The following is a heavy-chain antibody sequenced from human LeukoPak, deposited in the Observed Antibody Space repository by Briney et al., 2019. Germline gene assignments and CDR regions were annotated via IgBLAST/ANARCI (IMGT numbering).Heavy chain of an antibody. V-gene: IGHV3-48*01. CDR2: ISSSSGSM. CDR3: ARDQPANCASISCYALFDY. CDR1: GFRFTSYN. Sequence: GGSLRLSCAASGFRFTSYNMNWVRQAPGKGLEWVSYISSSSGSMYYADSVKGRFTISRDNAKNSLYLQMSSLRAEDTAVYYCARDQPANCASISCYALFDYWGQGALVTVSS. D-gene: IGHD2-2*01. J-gene: IGHJ4*02.